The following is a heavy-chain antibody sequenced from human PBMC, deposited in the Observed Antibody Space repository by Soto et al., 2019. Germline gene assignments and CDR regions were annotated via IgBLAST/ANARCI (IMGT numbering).Heavy chain of an antibody. CDR3: ARTHRGVFNYYYGMDV. Sequence: PGGSLRLSCAASGFTFSSYAMHWVRQAPGKGLEWVAVISYDGSNKYYADSVKGRFTISRDNSKNTLYLQMNSLRAEDTAVYYCARTHRGVFNYYYGMDVWGQGTTVTVSS. CDR1: GFTFSSYA. J-gene: IGHJ6*02. V-gene: IGHV3-30-3*01. CDR2: ISYDGSNK. D-gene: IGHD1-26*01.